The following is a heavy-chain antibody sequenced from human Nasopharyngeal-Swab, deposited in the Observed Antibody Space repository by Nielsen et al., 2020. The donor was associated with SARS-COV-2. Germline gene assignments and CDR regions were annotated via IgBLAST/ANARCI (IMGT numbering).Heavy chain of an antibody. V-gene: IGHV3-21*01. CDR3: ARVSSSGWDRGYFDY. D-gene: IGHD6-19*01. CDR1: GFTFDNYA. Sequence: GESLKIFCAASGFTFDNYAMAWVRQAPGKGLEWVSSISSSSSYIYYADSVKGRFTISRDNAKNSLYLQMNSLRAEDTAVYYCARVSSSGWDRGYFDYWGQGTLVTVSS. CDR2: ISSSSSYI. J-gene: IGHJ4*02.